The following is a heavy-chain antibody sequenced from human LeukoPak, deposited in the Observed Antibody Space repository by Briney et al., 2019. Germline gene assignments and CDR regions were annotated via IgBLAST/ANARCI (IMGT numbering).Heavy chain of an antibody. J-gene: IGHJ3*02. D-gene: IGHD3-3*01. Sequence: ESSETLSLTCAVYGGSFSGYYWSWIRQPPVKGLEWIGEINHSGSTNYNPSLKSRVTISVDTSKNQFSLKLSSVTAADTAVYYCARGRFFYDFWSGFKERSDAFDIWGQGTMVTVSS. CDR3: ARGRFFYDFWSGFKERSDAFDI. CDR2: INHSGST. CDR1: GGSFSGYY. V-gene: IGHV4-34*01.